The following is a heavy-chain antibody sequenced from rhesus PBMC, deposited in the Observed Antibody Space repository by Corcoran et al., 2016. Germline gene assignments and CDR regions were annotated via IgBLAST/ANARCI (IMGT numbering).Heavy chain of an antibody. CDR1: CGSFSRSW. CDR2: INGNSRST. D-gene: IGHD3-34*01. V-gene: IGHV4-80*01. J-gene: IGHJ4*01. Sequence: QVQLQESGPGLVKPSETLSLTCAVSCGSFSRSWWSLIRQPPGKGLEWIGEINGNSRSTNDNPSRKSRVTIAKDAYKKQFSRKLSSVTAADTAVYDCARWMADWGDYHDWGQGVLVTVSS. CDR3: ARWMADWGDYHD.